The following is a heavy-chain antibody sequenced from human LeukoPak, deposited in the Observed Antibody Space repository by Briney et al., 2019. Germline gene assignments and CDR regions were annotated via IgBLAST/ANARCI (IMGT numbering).Heavy chain of an antibody. J-gene: IGHJ4*02. CDR3: AKESGVSGARCLDY. D-gene: IGHD2-15*01. CDR2: TQYDGRNA. V-gene: IGHV3-30*02. CDR1: GFTFSNYA. Sequence: GGSLRLSCAASGFTFSNYAMHWVRQAPGKGLEWVAFTQYDGRNAYCVDSVKGRFTISRDNSKNTLFLQMNSLRDEDTAVYYCAKESGVSGARCLDYWGQGTLVTVSS.